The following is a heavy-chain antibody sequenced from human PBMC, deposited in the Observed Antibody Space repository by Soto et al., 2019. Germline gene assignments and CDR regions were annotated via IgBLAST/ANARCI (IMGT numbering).Heavy chain of an antibody. D-gene: IGHD3-10*01. J-gene: IGHJ4*02. V-gene: IGHV4-31*03. CDR1: GASISSGGYY. Sequence: PSETLSLTCTVSGASISSGGYYWSWIRQHPGKGLEWIGYIYYSGSTCYNPSLKSRVTISVDTSKNQFSLKLSSVTAADTAVYYCASFTGRRTGRYRNYSWAQGTVVPVSA. CDR2: IYYSGST. CDR3: ASFTGRRTGRYRNYS.